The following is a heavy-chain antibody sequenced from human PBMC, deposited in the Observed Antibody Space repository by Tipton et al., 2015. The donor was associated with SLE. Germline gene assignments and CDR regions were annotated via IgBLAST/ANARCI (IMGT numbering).Heavy chain of an antibody. CDR3: ARGSRGVGFDV. J-gene: IGHJ6*02. Sequence: TLSLTCSVSGGSISHFYWSWIRQPPGKGLEWIAYIYYSGTTNYNPSLKSRVSISVDTSKNHFSPNLYSVTAADTAVYYCARGSRGVGFDVWGHGTTVIVSS. V-gene: IGHV4-59*01. D-gene: IGHD3-10*01. CDR2: IYYSGTT. CDR1: GGSISHFY.